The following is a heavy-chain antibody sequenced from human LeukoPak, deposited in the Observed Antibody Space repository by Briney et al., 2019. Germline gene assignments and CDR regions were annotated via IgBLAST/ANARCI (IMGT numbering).Heavy chain of an antibody. V-gene: IGHV3-23*01. CDR3: AKYLAAGKFYFDY. CDR2: IGATGGDL. D-gene: IGHD6-13*01. Sequence: PGGSLRLSCAASGFPFSSYAMTWVRQAPGKGLEWVSAIGATGGDLYYADSVKGRFTISSDNSKNTLYLQIHSLRAEDTAIYYCAKYLAAGKFYFDYWGQGTLVTVSS. CDR1: GFPFSSYA. J-gene: IGHJ4*02.